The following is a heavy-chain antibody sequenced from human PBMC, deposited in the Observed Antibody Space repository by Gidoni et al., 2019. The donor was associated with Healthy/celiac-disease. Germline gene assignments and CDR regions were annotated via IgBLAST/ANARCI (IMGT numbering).Heavy chain of an antibody. CDR1: GFTFSSYG. J-gene: IGHJ3*02. CDR2: IWYDGSNK. Sequence: QVQLVESGGGVVQPGRSLRLSCAASGFTFSSYGMHWVRQAPGKGLEWVAVIWYDGSNKYYADSVKGRFTISRDNSKNTLYLQMNSLRAEDTAVYYCARDVSSQRAFDIWGQGTMVTVSS. CDR3: ARDVSSQRAFDI. V-gene: IGHV3-33*01. D-gene: IGHD6-13*01.